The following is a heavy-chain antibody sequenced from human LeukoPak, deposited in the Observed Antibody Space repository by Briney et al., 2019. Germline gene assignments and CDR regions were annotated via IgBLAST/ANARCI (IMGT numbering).Heavy chain of an antibody. CDR1: GDSISSYY. D-gene: IGHD6-6*01. CDR2: IYPSGGT. CDR3: ARLTRLSTSPDRYYLDY. V-gene: IGHV4-4*09. Sequence: SETLSLTCSVSGDSISSYYWSWIRQPPGKGLEWIGYIYPSGGTNYIPSLKGRVTISIDTSKNQFSLKLSSVTAADSAVYYCARLTRLSTSPDRYYLDYWGQGTLVTVSS. J-gene: IGHJ4*02.